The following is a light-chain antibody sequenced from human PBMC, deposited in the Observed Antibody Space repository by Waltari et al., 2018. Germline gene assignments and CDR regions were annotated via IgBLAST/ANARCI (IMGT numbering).Light chain of an antibody. CDR3: SSQTLDGVVL. V-gene: IGLV2-14*03. CDR1: GSAVGASDY. Sequence: QSALTQPASVSGSPGQPLTLSCSGIGSAVGASDYVSWYQHHPGKAPQVIIYDVTNRPSGVSDRFSASKSANTASLTISGLQPEDEGDYYCSSQTLDGVVLFGRGTKLTVL. J-gene: IGLJ2*01. CDR2: DVT.